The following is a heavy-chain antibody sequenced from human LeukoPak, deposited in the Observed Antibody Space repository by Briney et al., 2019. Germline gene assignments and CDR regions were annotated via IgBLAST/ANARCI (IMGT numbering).Heavy chain of an antibody. V-gene: IGHV1-2*02. D-gene: IGHD1-26*01. CDR2: INPNSGGT. CDR1: GYTFTGYY. J-gene: IGHJ3*02. CDR3: ARNQGALNDAFDI. Sequence: ASVKVSCKASGYTFTGYYMHWVRQAPGQGLEWMGWINPNSGGTNYAKKFQGRVTMTRDTSNSTAYMELSRLRSDDTAVYYCARNQGALNDAFDIWGQGTMVTVSS.